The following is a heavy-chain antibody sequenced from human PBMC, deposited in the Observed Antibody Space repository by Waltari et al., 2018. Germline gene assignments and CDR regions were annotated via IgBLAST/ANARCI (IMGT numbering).Heavy chain of an antibody. J-gene: IGHJ4*02. CDR2: ISYDGSKK. V-gene: IGHV3-30*18. CDR3: AKDLLRGYSYGLFDY. Sequence: QVQLVESGGGVVQPGRSLRLSCAASGFTFSSYGMHWVRQAPGKGLEWVAVISYDGSKKYYADSVKGRFTISRDNSKNTLYLQMNSLRAEDMAVYYCAKDLLRGYSYGLFDYWGQGTLVTVSS. CDR1: GFTFSSYG. D-gene: IGHD5-18*01.